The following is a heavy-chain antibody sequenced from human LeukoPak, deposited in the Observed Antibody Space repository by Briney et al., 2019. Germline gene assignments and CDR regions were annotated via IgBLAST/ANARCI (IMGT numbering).Heavy chain of an antibody. J-gene: IGHJ4*02. V-gene: IGHV3-23*01. CDR1: GFTFSSYA. CDR3: AKDHRATYSSGYYPFDY. Sequence: GGSLRLSCAASGFTFSSYAMSWVRQAPGKGLEWVSAISGSGGRTYYADSVKGRFTISRDNSKNTLYLQMNSLRAEDTAVYYCAKDHRATYSSGYYPFDYWGQGTLVTVSS. D-gene: IGHD3-22*01. CDR2: ISGSGGRT.